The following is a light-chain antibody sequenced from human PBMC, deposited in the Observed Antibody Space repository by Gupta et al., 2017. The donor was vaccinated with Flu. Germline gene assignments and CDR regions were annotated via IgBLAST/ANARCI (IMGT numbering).Light chain of an antibody. CDR2: DAY. V-gene: IGKV1-33*01. CDR1: QDIRNA. Sequence: DIQMTQSPSSLSASVGDRVTITCQASQDIRNALNWYQQKPGKAPKLLIYDAYILETGVPSRFSGSGSATDITFTISSLQAEDIATYYCQQYDNHLDTSGQGTXLEIK. J-gene: IGKJ2*01. CDR3: QQYDNHLDT.